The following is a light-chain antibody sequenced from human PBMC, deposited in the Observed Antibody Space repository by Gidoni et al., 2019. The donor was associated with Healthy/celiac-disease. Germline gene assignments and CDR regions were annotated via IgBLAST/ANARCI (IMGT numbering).Light chain of an antibody. Sequence: SYALTQPPPASVSPGQTASITCPGDKLGDKYACWYQQKPGQSPVLVIYQDSKRPSGIPERFSGSNSGNTATLTISGTQAMDEADYYCQAWDSSTVVFGGGTKLTVL. CDR3: QAWDSSTVV. CDR1: KLGDKY. CDR2: QDS. V-gene: IGLV3-1*01. J-gene: IGLJ2*01.